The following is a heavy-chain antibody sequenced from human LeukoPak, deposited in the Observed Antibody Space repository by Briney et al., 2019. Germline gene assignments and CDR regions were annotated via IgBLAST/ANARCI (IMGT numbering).Heavy chain of an antibody. CDR1: GYTFTGYY. J-gene: IGHJ4*02. CDR2: LNPNIGGT. D-gene: IGHD6-19*01. V-gene: IGHV1-2*02. CDR3: ARKLSSMYPPYFDY. Sequence: ASVKVSCKTSGYTFTGYYIHWVRQATGQGLEWMGWLNPNIGGTEYAQRFQGRITLTRDTPIATAYMELSGLTYDDTAIYYCARKLSSMYPPYFDYWGQGTRVTVSS.